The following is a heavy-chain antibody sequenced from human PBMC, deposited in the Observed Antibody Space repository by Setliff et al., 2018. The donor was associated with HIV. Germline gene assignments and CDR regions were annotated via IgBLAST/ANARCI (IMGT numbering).Heavy chain of an antibody. CDR1: GYTFTDYY. CDR2: VNPKFGGT. Sequence: GESLKVSCKTSGYTFTDYYFHWVRQAPGQGLEWMGWVNPKFGGTLYAQKFRGRVTMTRDMSINTVYLELSSLSSDDTAVYYCARDLSTHWSGYSLGFWGPGTLVTVSS. V-gene: IGHV1-2*02. D-gene: IGHD3-3*01. CDR3: ARDLSTHWSGYSLGF. J-gene: IGHJ4*02.